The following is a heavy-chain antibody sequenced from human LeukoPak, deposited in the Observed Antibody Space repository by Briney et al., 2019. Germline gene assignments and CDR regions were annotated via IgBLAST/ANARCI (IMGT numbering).Heavy chain of an antibody. CDR1: GYTFTGYY. CDR3: ARPTECSSTSRQNWFDP. D-gene: IGHD2-2*01. V-gene: IGHV1-2*02. J-gene: IGHJ5*02. CDR2: INPNSGGT. Sequence: GASVKVSCKASGYTFTGYYMHWVRQAPGQGLEWMGWINPNSGGTNYAQKFQGRVTMTRDTSISTAYMELSRLRSDDTAVYYCARPTECSSTSRQNWFDPWGQGTLVIVSS.